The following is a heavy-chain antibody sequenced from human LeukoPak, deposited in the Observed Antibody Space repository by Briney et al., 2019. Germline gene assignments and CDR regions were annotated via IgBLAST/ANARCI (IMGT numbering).Heavy chain of an antibody. J-gene: IGHJ4*02. CDR3: ARGSGDYNVSWSYLGAFDY. D-gene: IGHD3-10*01. Sequence: PSETLSLTCAVSGYSISSGYYWGWIRQPPGKGLEWIGSIYHSGIPSYNPSLKSRATISLDMSKNQFSLRLSSVTAADTAVYFCARGSGDYNVSWSYLGAFDYWGQGTLVTVSS. CDR1: GYSISSGYY. CDR2: IYHSGIP. V-gene: IGHV4-38-2*01.